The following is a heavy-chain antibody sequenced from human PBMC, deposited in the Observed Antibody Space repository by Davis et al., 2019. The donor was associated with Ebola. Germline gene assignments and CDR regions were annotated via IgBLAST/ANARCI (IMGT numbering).Heavy chain of an antibody. J-gene: IGHJ5*01. V-gene: IGHV4-34*01. CDR2: INHSGDT. CDR3: AVSEWWWKFDS. CDR1: GGSFSAKF. Sequence: MPSETLSLTCAVEGGSFSAKFCSWIRQSPGEGLDWIGEINHSGDTDYNPSLKNRVTMILDTSKNHFSLKMDSVTAADTAVYYCAVSEWWWKFDSWGQGTLVTVSS. D-gene: IGHD2-15*01.